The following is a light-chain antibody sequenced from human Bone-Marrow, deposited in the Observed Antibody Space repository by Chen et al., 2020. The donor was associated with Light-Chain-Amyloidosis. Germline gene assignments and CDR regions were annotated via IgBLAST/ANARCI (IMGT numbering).Light chain of an antibody. Sequence: EIVLTQSPGTLSLSPGEGANLSCRASQTISSNYLTWYQQKFGQAPRLLIYGSSSRATGIPDRFTGSGSGTDFTLTINRQEPEDCAMYYCQQYGTSPLTFGGGTKVEIK. J-gene: IGKJ4*01. CDR3: QQYGTSPLT. CDR1: QTISSNY. CDR2: GSS. V-gene: IGKV3-20*01.